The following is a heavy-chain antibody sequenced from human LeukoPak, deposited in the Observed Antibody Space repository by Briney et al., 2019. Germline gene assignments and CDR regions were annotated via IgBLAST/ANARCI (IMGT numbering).Heavy chain of an antibody. J-gene: IGHJ4*02. Sequence: SETLSLTCAVSGYSISSGYYWGWIRQPPGKGLEWIGSIYHSGSTYYNPSLKSRVTISVDTSKNQFSLKLSSVTAADTAVYYCARQVAAAGTGYFDYWGQGTLVTGSS. CDR2: IYHSGST. V-gene: IGHV4-38-2*01. D-gene: IGHD6-13*01. CDR1: GYSISSGYY. CDR3: ARQVAAAGTGYFDY.